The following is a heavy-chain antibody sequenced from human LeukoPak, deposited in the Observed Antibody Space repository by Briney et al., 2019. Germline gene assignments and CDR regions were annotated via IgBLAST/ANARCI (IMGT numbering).Heavy chain of an antibody. Sequence: GGSLRLSCVASGFTFSSYAMSWVRQAPGKGLEWVSAISGSGGSTYYADSVKGRFTISRDNSKNTLYLQMNSLRAEDTAVYYCAKVGGDYVVEYYFDYWGQGTLVTVSS. CDR2: ISGSGGST. CDR3: AKVGGDYVVEYYFDY. V-gene: IGHV3-23*01. D-gene: IGHD4-17*01. CDR1: GFTFSSYA. J-gene: IGHJ4*02.